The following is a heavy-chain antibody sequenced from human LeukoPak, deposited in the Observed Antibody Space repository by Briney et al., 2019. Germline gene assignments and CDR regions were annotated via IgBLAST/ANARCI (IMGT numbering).Heavy chain of an antibody. Sequence: PSETLSLTCTVSGGSISSYYWSWIRQPPGKGLEWIGYIYYSGSTNYNPSLKSQVTISVDTSKNQFSLKLSSVTAADTAVYYCARDRPDGITGTRGPYGMDVWGKGTTVTVSS. CDR2: IYYSGST. J-gene: IGHJ6*04. V-gene: IGHV4-59*01. D-gene: IGHD1-20*01. CDR3: ARDRPDGITGTRGPYGMDV. CDR1: GGSISSYY.